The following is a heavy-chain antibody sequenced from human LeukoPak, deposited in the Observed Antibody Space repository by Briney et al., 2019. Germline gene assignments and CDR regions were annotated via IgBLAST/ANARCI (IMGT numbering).Heavy chain of an antibody. CDR3: TTIYYGSGSYVRAFDI. Sequence: GGSLRLSCAASGFTFSNAWMSWVRQAPGKGLEWVGRIKSKTDGGTTDYAAPVKGRFTISRDDSKNTLYLQMNSLKTEDTAVYYCTTIYYGSGSYVRAFDIWGQGTMVTVSS. D-gene: IGHD3-10*01. V-gene: IGHV3-15*01. CDR2: IKSKTDGGTT. CDR1: GFTFSNAW. J-gene: IGHJ3*02.